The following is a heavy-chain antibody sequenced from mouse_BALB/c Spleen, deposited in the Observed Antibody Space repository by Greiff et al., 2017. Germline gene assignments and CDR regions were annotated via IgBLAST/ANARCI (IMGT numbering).Heavy chain of an antibody. CDR1: GFTFSSYG. J-gene: IGHJ1*01. Sequence: EVQLVESGGDLVKPGGSLKLSCAASGFTFSSYGMSWVRQTPDKRLEWVATISSGGSYTYYPDSVKGRFTISRDNAKNTLYLQMSSLKSEDTAMYYCARHVTDWYFDVWGAGTTGTVSS. CDR2: ISSGGSYT. CDR3: ARHVTDWYFDV. D-gene: IGHD2-12*01. V-gene: IGHV5-6*01.